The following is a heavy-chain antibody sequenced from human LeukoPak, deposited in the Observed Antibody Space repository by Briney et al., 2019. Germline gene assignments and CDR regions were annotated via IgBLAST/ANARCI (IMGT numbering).Heavy chain of an antibody. CDR2: IYHSGST. V-gene: IGHV4-4*02. D-gene: IGHD6-13*01. Sequence: SETLSLTCAVSGGSVNSTNWWSWVRQPPGKGLEWIGEIYHSGSTNYNSSLESRVTISIDKSKNQFSLKLSSVTAADTAVYYCASLFSSSWYARDFWGQGTLITVSS. CDR1: GGSVNSTNW. J-gene: IGHJ4*02. CDR3: ASLFSSSWYARDF.